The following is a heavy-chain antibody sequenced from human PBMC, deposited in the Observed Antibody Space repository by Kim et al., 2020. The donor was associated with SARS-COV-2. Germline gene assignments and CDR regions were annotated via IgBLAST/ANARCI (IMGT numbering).Heavy chain of an antibody. V-gene: IGHV3-15*01. CDR1: GFTFSNAW. J-gene: IGHJ4*02. CDR3: TTDLAYYYDSSGYYNAPGESY. D-gene: IGHD3-22*01. CDR2: IKSKTDGGTT. Sequence: GGSLRLSCAASGFTFSNAWMSWVRQAPGKGLEWVGRIKSKTDGGTTDYAAPVKGRFTISRDDSKNTLYLQMNSLKTEDTAVYYCTTDLAYYYDSSGYYNAPGESYWGQGTLVTVSS.